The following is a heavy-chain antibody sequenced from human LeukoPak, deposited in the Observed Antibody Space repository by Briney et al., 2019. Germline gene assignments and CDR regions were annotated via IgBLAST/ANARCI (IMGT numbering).Heavy chain of an antibody. D-gene: IGHD3-9*01. CDR1: GFTFSTYS. CDR3: ARGQYDILTGLPLPDY. Sequence: GGSLRLSCVAPGFTFSTYSMNWVRQAPGKGLEWVSYISSSSFTIYYADSVKGRFTISRDNAKNSLFLQMNSLRADDTAVYYCARGQYDILTGLPLPDYWGQGTLVTVSS. V-gene: IGHV3-48*01. CDR2: ISSSSFTI. J-gene: IGHJ4*02.